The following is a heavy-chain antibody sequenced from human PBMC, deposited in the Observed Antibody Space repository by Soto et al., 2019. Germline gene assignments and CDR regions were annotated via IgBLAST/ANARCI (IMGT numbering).Heavy chain of an antibody. V-gene: IGHV2-5*01. CDR2: IYWNDDK. CDR1: GFSLSTSGVG. CDR3: AHSGGSSIYYYYGMDV. J-gene: IGHJ6*02. D-gene: IGHD6-13*01. Sequence: SGPTLVNPTQTLTLTCTFSGFSLSTSGVGVGWIRQPPGKALEWLALIYWNDDKRYSPSLKSRLTITKDTSKNQVVLTMTNTDPVDTATYYCAHSGGSSIYYYYGMDVWGQGTTVTVSS.